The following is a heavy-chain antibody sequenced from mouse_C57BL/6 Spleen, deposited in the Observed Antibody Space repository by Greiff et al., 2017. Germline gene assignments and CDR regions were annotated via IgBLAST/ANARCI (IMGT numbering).Heavy chain of an antibody. CDR2: IYPGSGNT. D-gene: IGHD1-1*01. CDR3: ARSNYYGSSYYFDY. J-gene: IGHJ2*01. Sequence: QVQLKESGAELVRPGASVKLSCKASGYTFTDYYINWVKQRPGQGLEWIARIYPGSGNTYYNEKFKGKATLTAEKSSSTAYMQLSSLTSEDSAVYFCARSNYYGSSYYFDYWGQGTTLTVSS. CDR1: GYTFTDYY. V-gene: IGHV1-76*01.